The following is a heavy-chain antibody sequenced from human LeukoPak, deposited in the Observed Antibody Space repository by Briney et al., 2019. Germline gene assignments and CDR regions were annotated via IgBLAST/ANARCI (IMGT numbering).Heavy chain of an antibody. V-gene: IGHV1-24*01. CDR3: ATVHYSGYGYDWFDP. Sequence: ASVKVSCKVSGYTLTELSMHWVRQAPGKGLEWMGGFDPEDGETIYAQKFHGRVTMTEDTSTDTAYMELSSLRSEDTAVYYCATVHYSGYGYDWFDPWGQGTLVTVSS. D-gene: IGHD5-12*01. CDR1: GYTLTELS. J-gene: IGHJ5*02. CDR2: FDPEDGET.